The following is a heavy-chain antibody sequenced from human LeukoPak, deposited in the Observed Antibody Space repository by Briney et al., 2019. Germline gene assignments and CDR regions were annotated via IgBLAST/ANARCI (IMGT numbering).Heavy chain of an antibody. CDR2: INPNSGGT. Sequence: ASVKVSCKASGYTFTGYYMHWVRQAPGQGLEWMGWINPNSGGTNYPQMFQGRVTMTRDTSINTAYMELSSLRSDDTAVYYCARGGDITTFGVAHFDYWGQGTLVTVPS. CDR1: GYTFTGYY. V-gene: IGHV1-2*02. D-gene: IGHD3-3*01. J-gene: IGHJ4*02. CDR3: ARGGDITTFGVAHFDY.